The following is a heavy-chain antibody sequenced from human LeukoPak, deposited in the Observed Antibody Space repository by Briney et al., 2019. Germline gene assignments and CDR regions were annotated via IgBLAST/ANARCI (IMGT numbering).Heavy chain of an antibody. CDR2: IYSGGST. V-gene: IGHV3-66*01. J-gene: IGHJ3*02. CDR1: GFTVSSNY. D-gene: IGHD6-19*01. CDR3: ARRQWRQGDDAFDI. Sequence: GGSLSLSCAASGFTVSSNYMSWVRQAPGKGLEWVSVIYSGGSTYYADSVKGRFTISRDNSKNTLYLQMNSLRAEDTAVYYCARRQWRQGDDAFDIWGQGTMVTVSS.